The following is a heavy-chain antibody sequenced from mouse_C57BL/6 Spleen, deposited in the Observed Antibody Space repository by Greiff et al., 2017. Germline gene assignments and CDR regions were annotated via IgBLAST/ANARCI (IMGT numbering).Heavy chain of an antibody. V-gene: IGHV1-64*01. Sequence: QVQLQQSGAELVKPGASVTLSCTASGYTFTSYWMHWVKQRPGQGLEWIGMIHPNSGSTNYNEKFKSKATLTVDKSSSTAYMQLSSLTSEDSAVYYCARRDYGSSYYFDYWGQGTTLSVSS. J-gene: IGHJ2*01. CDR3: ARRDYGSSYYFDY. D-gene: IGHD1-1*01. CDR2: IHPNSGST. CDR1: GYTFTSYW.